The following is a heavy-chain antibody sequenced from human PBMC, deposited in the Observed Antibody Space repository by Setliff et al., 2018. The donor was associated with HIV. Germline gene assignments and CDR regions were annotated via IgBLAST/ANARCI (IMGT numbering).Heavy chain of an antibody. Sequence: SETLSLTCAVSGYSIRSGYYWGWIRQPPGKGLEWIGNIYHSGNTFHNPSLKSRVTISVHTSKNQFSLKLSSVTAADTAVYYCARRRSMPNNAFDIWGQGTRVTVS. CDR2: IYHSGNT. J-gene: IGHJ3*02. V-gene: IGHV4-38-2*01. CDR1: GYSIRSGYY. D-gene: IGHD2-2*01. CDR3: ARRRSMPNNAFDI.